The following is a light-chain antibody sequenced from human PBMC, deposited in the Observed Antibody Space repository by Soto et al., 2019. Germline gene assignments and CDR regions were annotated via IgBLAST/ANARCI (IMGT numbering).Light chain of an antibody. CDR2: AAS. CDR3: QQSYSTPGWT. Sequence: DIQMTQSPSSLSASVGDRFTITCRASQSISSYLNWYQQKPGKAPKLLIYAASRLQSGVPSRFSGSGSGTDFTLTISSLQPEDFATYYCQQSYSTPGWTFGQGTKVDIK. CDR1: QSISSY. J-gene: IGKJ1*01. V-gene: IGKV1-39*01.